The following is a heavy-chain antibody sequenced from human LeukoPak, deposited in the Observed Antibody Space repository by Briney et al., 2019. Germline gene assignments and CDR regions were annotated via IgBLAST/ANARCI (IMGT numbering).Heavy chain of an antibody. V-gene: IGHV3-23*01. J-gene: IGHJ4*02. CDR3: AKVNRGGHEPREYSSSWYGGGWYYFDY. Sequence: GGSLRLSCAASGFTFSSYAMSWVRQAPGKGLEWVSAISGSGGSTYYADSVKGRFTISRDNYKNTLYLQMNSLRAEDTAVYYCAKVNRGGHEPREYSSSWYGGGWYYFDYWGQGTLVTVSS. CDR2: ISGSGGST. D-gene: IGHD6-13*01. CDR1: GFTFSSYA.